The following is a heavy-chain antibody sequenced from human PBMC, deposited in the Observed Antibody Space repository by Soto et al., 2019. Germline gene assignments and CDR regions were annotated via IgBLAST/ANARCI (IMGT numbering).Heavy chain of an antibody. Sequence: PSETLSLTCTVSGGSISSHYWSWILQPPGKGLEWIGDIYYSGGTNYNPSLESRVTISIDKSKNQFSLKMNSVTAADTAVYYCARVTVPAAMAVWNYYGMDVWGQGTTVTVSS. D-gene: IGHD2-2*01. V-gene: IGHV4-59*11. CDR1: GGSISSHY. CDR3: ARVTVPAAMAVWNYYGMDV. J-gene: IGHJ6*02. CDR2: IYYSGGT.